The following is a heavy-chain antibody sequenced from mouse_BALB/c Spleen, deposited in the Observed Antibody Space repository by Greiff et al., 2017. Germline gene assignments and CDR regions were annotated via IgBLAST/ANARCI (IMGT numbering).Heavy chain of an antibody. V-gene: IGHV14-3*02. CDR3: ASWDSHAMDY. Sequence: VQLQQSGAELVKPGASVKLSCTASGFNIKDTYMQWVKQRPEQGLEWIGRIDPANGNTKYDPKFQGKATITADTSSNTAYLQLSSLTSEDTAVYYCASWDSHAMDYWGQGTSVTVSS. CDR2: IDPANGNT. J-gene: IGHJ4*01. D-gene: IGHD4-1*01. CDR1: GFNIKDTY.